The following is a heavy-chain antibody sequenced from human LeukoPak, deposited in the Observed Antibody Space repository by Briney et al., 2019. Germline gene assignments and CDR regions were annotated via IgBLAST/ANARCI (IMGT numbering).Heavy chain of an antibody. Sequence: PGGSLRPSCAASGFTFSSYAMSWVRQAPGKGREWVSAISGSGGSTYYADSVKGRFTISRDNSKNTLYLQMNSLRAEDTAVYYCAKGNEWLRFVFLEYWGQGTLVTVSS. D-gene: IGHD5-12*01. V-gene: IGHV3-23*01. CDR3: AKGNEWLRFVFLEY. CDR2: ISGSGGST. CDR1: GFTFSSYA. J-gene: IGHJ4*02.